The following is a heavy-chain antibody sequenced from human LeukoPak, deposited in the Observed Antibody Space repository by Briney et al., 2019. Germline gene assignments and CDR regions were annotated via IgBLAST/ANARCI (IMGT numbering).Heavy chain of an antibody. CDR2: IYHNGET. V-gene: IGHV4-39*01. J-gene: IGHJ4*02. CDR3: ARHRAAQLSKFDF. D-gene: IGHD1-1*01. Sequence: PSETLSLTYNVSGGSISTSTSYYWGWIRQPPGKGLDWIGSIYHNGETSYSPSLTGRLTISVDTTKNQFSLRLRSVTAADTAVYYCARHRAAQLSKFDFWGQGTLVTVSS. CDR1: GGSISTSTSYY.